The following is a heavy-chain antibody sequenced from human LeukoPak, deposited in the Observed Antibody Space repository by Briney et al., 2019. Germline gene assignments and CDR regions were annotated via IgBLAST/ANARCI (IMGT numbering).Heavy chain of an antibody. CDR3: ARDFRYGSGSSYYYCMDV. CDR1: GFTFSSYW. J-gene: IGHJ6*03. CDR2: IKQDGSEK. V-gene: IGHV3-7*01. D-gene: IGHD3-10*01. Sequence: GGSLRLSCAASGFTFSSYWMSWVRQAPGKGLEWVANIKQDGSEKYYVDSVKGRFTISRDNAKNSLYLQMNSLRAEDTAVYYCARDFRYGSGSSYYYCMDVWGKGTTVTISS.